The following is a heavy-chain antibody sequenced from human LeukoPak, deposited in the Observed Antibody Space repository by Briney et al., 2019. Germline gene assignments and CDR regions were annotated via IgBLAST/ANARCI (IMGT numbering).Heavy chain of an antibody. J-gene: IGHJ5*02. CDR2: IYTSGST. Sequence: PSETLSLTCTVSGGSISSSSYYWGWIRQPAGKGLEWIGRIYTSGSTNYNPSLKSRVTISVDTSKNQFSLKLSSVTAADTAVYYCARTTDYYDSIEWFDPWGQGTLVTVSS. V-gene: IGHV4-61*02. D-gene: IGHD3-22*01. CDR3: ARTTDYYDSIEWFDP. CDR1: GGSISSSSYY.